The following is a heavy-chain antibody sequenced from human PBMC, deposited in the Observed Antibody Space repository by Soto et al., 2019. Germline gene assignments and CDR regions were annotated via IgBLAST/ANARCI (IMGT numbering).Heavy chain of an antibody. Sequence: EVQLVESGGGLVKPGGSLRLSCAASGFTFSSYSMNWVRKAPGKGLEWVSCISSGSRDIFYADSVKGRFTISRDNAKNSLYLQMNSRRPEHTAMYYCARMITVGGAGLNAAAFDIWGQGTMVTVSS. CDR2: ISSGSRDI. CDR1: GFTFSSYS. D-gene: IGHD3-16*01. J-gene: IGHJ3*02. V-gene: IGHV3-21*01. CDR3: ARMITVGGAGLNAAAFDI.